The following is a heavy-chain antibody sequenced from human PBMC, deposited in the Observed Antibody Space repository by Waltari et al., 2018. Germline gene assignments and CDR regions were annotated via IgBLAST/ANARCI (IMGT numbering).Heavy chain of an antibody. V-gene: IGHV1-69*04. CDR1: GGTFSSYA. CDR2: IIPICGIA. D-gene: IGHD6-13*01. Sequence: QVQLVQSGAEVKKPGSSVKGSCKASGGTFSSYAISWVRQAPGQGLEWMGRIIPICGIATYSQQFQGRVATTADNSTSTAYMELRSLRSEDTAVYYCATESGYSSSWYVRYFDYWGQGTLVTVSS. J-gene: IGHJ4*02. CDR3: ATESGYSSSWYVRYFDY.